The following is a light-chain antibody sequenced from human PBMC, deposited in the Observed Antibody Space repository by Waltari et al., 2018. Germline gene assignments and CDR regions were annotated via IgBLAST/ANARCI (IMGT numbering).Light chain of an antibody. J-gene: IGKJ3*01. CDR3: QQTYSVPRGGFT. Sequence: QLTQSPYPLSPSVGERVTVTCRASQSIATYLSWYQQRAGEAPKLLIHSAYTLQSGVPSRFSGSRSGTEFTLTISSLHPEDSATYYCQQTYSVPRGGFTFGPGTKVEIK. CDR2: SAY. V-gene: IGKV1-39*01. CDR1: QSIATY.